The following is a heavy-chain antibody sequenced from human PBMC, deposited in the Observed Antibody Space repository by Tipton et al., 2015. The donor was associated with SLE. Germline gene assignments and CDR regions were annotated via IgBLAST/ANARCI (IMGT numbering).Heavy chain of an antibody. CDR2: IYHGGST. V-gene: IGHV4-34*01. CDR1: GGSLSGYQ. CDR3: ARGDRYYGSGTYYF. J-gene: IGHJ4*02. D-gene: IGHD3-10*01. Sequence: TLSLTCIVSGGSLSGYQWTWIRQPPGKGLEWLGEIYHGGSTNYNPSLKSRVSISLDTSKNQFSLNLRSVTTADTAVYYCARGDRYYGSGTYYFWGQGTLVTVSS.